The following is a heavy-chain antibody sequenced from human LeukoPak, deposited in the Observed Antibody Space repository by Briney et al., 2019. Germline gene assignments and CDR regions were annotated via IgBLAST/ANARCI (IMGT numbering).Heavy chain of an antibody. D-gene: IGHD3-3*01. CDR3: ARGVPVLRFLEWFN. J-gene: IGHJ4*02. CDR1: GGSFSGYY. V-gene: IGHV4-34*01. Sequence: SETLSLTCAVYGGSFSGYYWSLIRQPPGKGLEWIGEINHSGSTNYNPSLKSRVTISVDTSKNQFSLKLSSVTAADTAVYYCARGVPVLRFLEWFNWGQGTLVTVSS. CDR2: INHSGST.